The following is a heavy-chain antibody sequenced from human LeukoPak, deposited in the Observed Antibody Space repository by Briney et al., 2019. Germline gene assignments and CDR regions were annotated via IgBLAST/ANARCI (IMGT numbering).Heavy chain of an antibody. D-gene: IGHD6-19*01. Sequence: SQTLSLTCAISGDSVSSNGAAWNWIRQSPSRGLEWLGRTYYRSKWYNDYAVSVKSRITINPDTSKNQFSLRLNSVTPEDTAVYYCARAPGIAVADGYYFDYWGQGTLVTVSS. CDR1: GDSVSSNGAA. J-gene: IGHJ4*02. V-gene: IGHV6-1*01. CDR2: TYYRSKWYN. CDR3: ARAPGIAVADGYYFDY.